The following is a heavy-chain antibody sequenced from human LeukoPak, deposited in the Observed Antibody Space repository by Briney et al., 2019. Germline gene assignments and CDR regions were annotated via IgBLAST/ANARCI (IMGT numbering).Heavy chain of an antibody. CDR3: AGEHDYGDYPDAFDI. J-gene: IGHJ3*02. CDR1: GGSISSYY. D-gene: IGHD4-17*01. Sequence: SETLSLTCTVSGGSISSYYWSWIRQPPGKGLEWIGYIYYSGSTNYNPSLKSRVTISVDTSKNQFSLKLSSVTAADTAVYYCAGEHDYGDYPDAFDIWGQGTMVTVSS. V-gene: IGHV4-59*01. CDR2: IYYSGST.